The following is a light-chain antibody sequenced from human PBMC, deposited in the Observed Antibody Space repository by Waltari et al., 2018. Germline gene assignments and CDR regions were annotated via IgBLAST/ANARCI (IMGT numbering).Light chain of an antibody. Sequence: SCRASQSVSRTLAWYQQKPGQAPRPLIYGASTRATGIPERFSGGGSGTDFSLTISRLEPEDFAVYYCQHYVRLPVTFGQGTKVEIK. J-gene: IGKJ1*01. CDR1: QSVSRT. CDR2: GAS. CDR3: QHYVRLPVT. V-gene: IGKV3-20*01.